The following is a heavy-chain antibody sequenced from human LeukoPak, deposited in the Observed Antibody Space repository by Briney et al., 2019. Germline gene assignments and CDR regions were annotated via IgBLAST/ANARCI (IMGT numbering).Heavy chain of an antibody. Sequence: GGSLRLSCAASKLTFSSYTMNWVRQAPGKGLEWVSSITSTSSYIYYADSVKGRFTISRDNAKNSLYLQMNSLRAEDTAVYYSARDRYDTTGYVTPDDAFDIWGQGTMVTVSS. D-gene: IGHD3-22*01. V-gene: IGHV3-21*01. CDR3: ARDRYDTTGYVTPDDAFDI. J-gene: IGHJ3*02. CDR1: KLTFSSYT. CDR2: ITSTSSYI.